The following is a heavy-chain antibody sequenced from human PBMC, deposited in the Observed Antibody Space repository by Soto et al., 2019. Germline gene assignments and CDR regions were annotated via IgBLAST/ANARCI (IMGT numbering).Heavy chain of an antibody. Sequence: GASVKVSCKASGYTFTGYYMHWVRQAPGQGLEWMGWINPNSGGTNYAQKFQGWVTMTRDTSISTAYMELSRLRSDDTAVYYCAIDGVYSITYYYYYTDVWGRGTTVNVSS. CDR1: GYTFTGYY. CDR3: AIDGVYSITYYYYYTDV. V-gene: IGHV1-2*04. J-gene: IGHJ6*03. CDR2: INPNSGGT. D-gene: IGHD6-13*01.